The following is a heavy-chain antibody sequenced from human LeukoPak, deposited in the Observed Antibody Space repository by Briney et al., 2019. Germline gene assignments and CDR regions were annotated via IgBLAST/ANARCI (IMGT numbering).Heavy chain of an antibody. V-gene: IGHV1-69-2*01. D-gene: IGHD2-15*01. CDR1: GYTFTDYY. J-gene: IGHJ5*02. CDR3: YNVWGVGVAGNRWFAP. CDR2: VDPEDGET. Sequence: ASVKISCKVSGYTFTDYYMPWVQQAPGKGLDWMGLVDPEDGETIYAEKFQGSVTITADTATDIAYMELSSLVSLCATVYYNYNVWGVGVAGNRWFAPWPRGPLVTVFS.